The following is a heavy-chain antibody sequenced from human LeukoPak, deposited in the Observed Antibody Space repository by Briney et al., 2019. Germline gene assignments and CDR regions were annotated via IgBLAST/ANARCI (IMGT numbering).Heavy chain of an antibody. CDR3: ARDDSGSYRRFDY. J-gene: IGHJ4*02. CDR2: INPNSGGT. Sequence: GASVKVSCKASGYTFTGYYMHWVRQAPGQGLEWMGWINPNSGGTNYAQKFQGRATMTRDTSISTAYMELSRLRSDDTAVYYCARDDSGSYRRFDYWGQGTLVTVSS. D-gene: IGHD1-26*01. CDR1: GYTFTGYY. V-gene: IGHV1-2*02.